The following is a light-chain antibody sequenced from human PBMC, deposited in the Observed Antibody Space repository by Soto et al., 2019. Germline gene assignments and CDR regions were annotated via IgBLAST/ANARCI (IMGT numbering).Light chain of an antibody. J-gene: IGLJ1*01. CDR3: SSYTSSTAYV. Sequence: QSVLTQPASVSGSPGQSITIPCTGTSTDVGAYNYVAWYQQHPGKAPKLIIYEVTNRPSGVSNRFSGSKSGNTASLTISGLQAEDEADYYCSSYTSSTAYVFGTGTKVTVL. V-gene: IGLV2-14*01. CDR2: EVT. CDR1: STDVGAYNY.